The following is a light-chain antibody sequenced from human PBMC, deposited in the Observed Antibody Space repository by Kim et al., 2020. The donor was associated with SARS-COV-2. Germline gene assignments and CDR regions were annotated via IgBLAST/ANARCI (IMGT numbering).Light chain of an antibody. CDR2: KVS. CDR3: MQGTHWIT. J-gene: IGKJ5*01. V-gene: IGKV2-30*01. Sequence: QPASISCRSRQSLVYSDGNTYLNWCQQRPGQSPRRLIYKVSNRDSGVPDRFSGSGSGTDFTLKISRVEAEDVGVYYCMQGTHWITFGQGTRLEIK. CDR1: QSLVYSDGNTY.